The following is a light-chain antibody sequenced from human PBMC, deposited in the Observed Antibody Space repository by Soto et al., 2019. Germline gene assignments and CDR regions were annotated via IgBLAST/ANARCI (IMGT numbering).Light chain of an antibody. CDR2: KVT. J-gene: IGLJ1*01. CDR1: SSDIGGYNF. CDR3: SSHGGSNNPYV. Sequence: QSALTQPPSASGSPGQSVAISCTGTSSDIGGYNFVSWYQQHPGKAPKLMIYKVTKRPSGVPDRFSGSKSGNTATLIVSGLQPEDEADYCSSHGGSNNPYVFGTGTKVTVL. V-gene: IGLV2-8*01.